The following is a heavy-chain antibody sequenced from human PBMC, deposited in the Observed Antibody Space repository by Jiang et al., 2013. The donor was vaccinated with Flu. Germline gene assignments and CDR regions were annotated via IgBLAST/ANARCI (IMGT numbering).Heavy chain of an antibody. CDR2: IIPILDAA. CDR1: GGTFDRYS. J-gene: IGHJ3*02. Sequence: SGAEVKRPGSSVKVSCQASGGTFDRYSFTWVRQAPGQGLEWMGRIIPILDAANYAQKFQGRVTITADTSTSTAYLELTSLSSEDTAVYYCARDFSGFFNGAFDIWGQGTLVTVSS. CDR3: ARDFSGFFNGAFDI. V-gene: IGHV1-69*08. D-gene: IGHD6-19*01.